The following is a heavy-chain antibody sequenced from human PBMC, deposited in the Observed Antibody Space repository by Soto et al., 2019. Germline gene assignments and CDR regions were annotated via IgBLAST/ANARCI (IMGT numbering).Heavy chain of an antibody. CDR2: IYYSGST. D-gene: IGHD3-9*01. V-gene: IGHV4-39*01. CDR1: GGSISSSNYH. Sequence: PSETLSLTCTVSGGSISSSNYHWDWIRKPPGKGLEWIGRIYYSGSTNYNPSLKSRVIISLDTSKNQFSLEVRSVTAADTAVYYCARRYYDILTGYHYYFDSWGQGTRVTVS. CDR3: ARRYYDILTGYHYYFDS. J-gene: IGHJ4*02.